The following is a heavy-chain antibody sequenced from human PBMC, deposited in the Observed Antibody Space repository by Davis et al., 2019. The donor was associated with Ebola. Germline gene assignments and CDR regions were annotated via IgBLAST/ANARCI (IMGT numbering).Heavy chain of an antibody. CDR2: INHSGST. D-gene: IGHD2-2*01. J-gene: IGHJ6*02. CDR1: GGSFSGYY. Sequence: PSETLSLTCAVYGGSFSGYYWSWIRQPPGKGLEWIGEINHSGSTNYNPSLKSRVTISVDTSKNQFSLKLSSVTAADTAVYYCARGGGFSCSSTSCYYYYYYGMDVWGQGTTVTVSS. CDR3: ARGGGFSCSSTSCYYYYYYGMDV. V-gene: IGHV4-34*01.